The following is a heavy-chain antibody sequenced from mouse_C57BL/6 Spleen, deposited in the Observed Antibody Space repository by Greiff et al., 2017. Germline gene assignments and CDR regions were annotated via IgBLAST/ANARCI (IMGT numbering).Heavy chain of an antibody. CDR1: GYTFTDSY. CDR2: IYPGSGNT. Sequence: VQRVESGAELVRPGASVKLSCKASGYTFTDSYINWVKQRPGQGLEWIARIYPGSGNTYYNEKFKGKATLTAEKSSRTAYMQLSSLTSEDSAVYFCAREGGGYDLYFDVWGTGTTVTVSS. J-gene: IGHJ1*03. D-gene: IGHD2-2*01. V-gene: IGHV1-76*01. CDR3: AREGGGYDLYFDV.